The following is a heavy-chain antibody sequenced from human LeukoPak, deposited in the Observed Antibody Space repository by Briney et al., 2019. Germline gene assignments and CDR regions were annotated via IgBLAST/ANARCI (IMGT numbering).Heavy chain of an antibody. Sequence: SETLSLTCTVSGGSIRSYYWSWIRQPPGKGLEWIGYIYYSGSTNYNPSLKSRVTISVDTSKNQFSLKLSSVTAADSAVYYCARGRGSGWYGPYDYWGQGTLVTVSS. CDR2: IYYSGST. J-gene: IGHJ4*02. CDR3: ARGRGSGWYGPYDY. CDR1: GGSIRSYY. V-gene: IGHV4-59*01. D-gene: IGHD6-19*01.